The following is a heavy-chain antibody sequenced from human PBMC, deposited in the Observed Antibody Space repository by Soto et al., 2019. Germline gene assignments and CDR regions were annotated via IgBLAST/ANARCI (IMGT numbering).Heavy chain of an antibody. V-gene: IGHV1-3*01. CDR2: INAGNGNT. J-gene: IGHJ5*02. CDR1: GYTFTSYA. Sequence: QVQLVQSGAEVKKPGASVKVSCKASGYTFTSYAMHWVRQAPGQRLEWMGWINAGNGNTKYSQKFQGRVTITRDTSASAAYMVLSSLRSEDTAVYYCARDGGYYDSSGWFDPWGQGTLVTVSS. D-gene: IGHD3-22*01. CDR3: ARDGGYYDSSGWFDP.